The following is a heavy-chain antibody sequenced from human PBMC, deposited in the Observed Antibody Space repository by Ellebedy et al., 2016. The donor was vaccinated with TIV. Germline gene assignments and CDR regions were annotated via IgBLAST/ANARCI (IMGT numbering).Heavy chain of an antibody. D-gene: IGHD3-10*01. CDR3: ASATTMVRGIIIDAFDI. Sequence: GESLKISCKGSGYSFTSYWIAWVRQMPGKSLEWMGIIYPGDSDTRYSPSFQGQVTISADESVSTAYLQWRGLKSSDTAMYYCASATTMVRGIIIDAFDIWGQGTMVSVSS. V-gene: IGHV5-51*01. CDR1: GYSFTSYW. J-gene: IGHJ3*02. CDR2: IYPGDSDT.